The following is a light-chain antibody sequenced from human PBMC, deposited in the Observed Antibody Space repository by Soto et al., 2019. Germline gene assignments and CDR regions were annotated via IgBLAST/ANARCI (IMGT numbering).Light chain of an antibody. CDR2: GNS. Sequence: QSVLTQPPSVSGAPGQRVTISCTGCSSNIGAGYDVHWYQQLPGTAPKLLIYGNSNRPSGVPDRFSGSKSGTSASLAITGLQAEDEADYNCQSYDSSLSGSVFGGWTKLTVL. CDR1: SSNIGAGYD. CDR3: QSYDSSLSGSV. J-gene: IGLJ2*01. V-gene: IGLV1-40*01.